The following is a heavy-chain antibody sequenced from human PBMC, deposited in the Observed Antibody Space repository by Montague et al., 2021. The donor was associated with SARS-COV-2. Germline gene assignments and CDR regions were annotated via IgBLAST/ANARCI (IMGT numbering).Heavy chain of an antibody. Sequence: TLSLTCTVSGGSISSGGSYYWSWIWQPAGKGLEWIGRIHASGTTYYNPSLKGRVTISVDTSKNQFSLTLSSVTAADPAVYYCARTGRVVPPDDGGYYFYAMDVWGQGTTVTVSS. CDR2: IHASGTT. CDR1: GGSISSGGSYY. V-gene: IGHV4-61*02. J-gene: IGHJ6*02. CDR3: ARTGRVVPPDDGGYYFYAMDV. D-gene: IGHD3-16*01.